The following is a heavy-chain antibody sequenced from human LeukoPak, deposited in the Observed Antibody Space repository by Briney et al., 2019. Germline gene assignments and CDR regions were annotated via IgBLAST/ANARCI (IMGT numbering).Heavy chain of an antibody. Sequence: SETLSLTCTVSGGSISSYYWSWIRQPPGKGLEWIGYIYYSGSTNYNPSLKSRVTISVDTSKNQFSLKLSSVTAADTAVYYCASDYDFWSGYYIGSFDYWGQGTLVTVSS. CDR2: IYYSGST. CDR1: GGSISSYY. V-gene: IGHV4-59*08. D-gene: IGHD3-3*01. CDR3: ASDYDFWSGYYIGSFDY. J-gene: IGHJ4*02.